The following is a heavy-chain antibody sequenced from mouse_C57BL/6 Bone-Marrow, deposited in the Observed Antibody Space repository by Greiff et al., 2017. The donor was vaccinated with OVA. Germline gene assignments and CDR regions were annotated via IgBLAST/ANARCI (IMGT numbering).Heavy chain of an antibody. CDR2: IRLKSDNYAT. CDR1: GFTFSNYW. D-gene: IGHD1-1*02. Sequence: EVMLVESGGGLVQPGGSMKLSCVASGFTFSNYWMNWVRQSPEKGLEWVAQIRLKSDNYATHYAESVKGRFTISRDDSKSSVYLQMNNLRAEDTGIYYCTAVAAWFAYWGQGTLVTVSA. CDR3: TAVAAWFAY. J-gene: IGHJ3*01. V-gene: IGHV6-3*01.